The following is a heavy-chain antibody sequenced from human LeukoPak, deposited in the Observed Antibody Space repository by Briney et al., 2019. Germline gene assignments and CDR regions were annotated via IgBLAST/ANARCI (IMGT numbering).Heavy chain of an antibody. CDR3: ARVYCSSTTCYGFDY. D-gene: IGHD2-2*01. CDR2: FYYSAGT. J-gene: IGHJ4*02. V-gene: IGHV4-61*01. Sequence: SETLSLTCTVSGGSVSSGSYFWSWIRQAPGKGLEWIGYFYYSAGTNYNPSLKSRVTISVDTSKNQFSLKLSSVTAADTAVYYCARVYCSSTTCYGFDYWGQGTLVTVSS. CDR1: GGSVSSGSYF.